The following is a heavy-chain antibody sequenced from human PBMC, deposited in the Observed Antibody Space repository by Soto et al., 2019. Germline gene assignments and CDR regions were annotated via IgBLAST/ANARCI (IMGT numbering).Heavy chain of an antibody. CDR3: ARSKLGATTLFDY. Sequence: SETLSLPCTVSGGSISSYYWSWIRQPPGKGLEWIGYIYYSGSTNYNPSLKSRVTISVDTSKNQFSLKLSSVTAADTAVYYCARSKLGATTLFDYWGQGTLVTVSS. D-gene: IGHD1-26*01. V-gene: IGHV4-59*01. J-gene: IGHJ4*02. CDR2: IYYSGST. CDR1: GGSISSYY.